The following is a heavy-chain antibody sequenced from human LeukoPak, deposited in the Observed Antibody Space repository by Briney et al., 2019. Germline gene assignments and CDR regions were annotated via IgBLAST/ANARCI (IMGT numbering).Heavy chain of an antibody. Sequence: GGSLRLSCAASGFTFSSYGIHWVRQAPGKGLEWVAVISYDGSNKYYADSVKGRFTISRDNSKNTLYLQMNSLRAEVTAVYYCAKDYVHGDLLRIYYYYDGMDVWGQGTTVTVSS. CDR3: AKDYVHGDLLRIYYYYDGMDV. CDR1: GFTFSSYG. V-gene: IGHV3-30*18. J-gene: IGHJ6*02. CDR2: ISYDGSNK. D-gene: IGHD4-17*01.